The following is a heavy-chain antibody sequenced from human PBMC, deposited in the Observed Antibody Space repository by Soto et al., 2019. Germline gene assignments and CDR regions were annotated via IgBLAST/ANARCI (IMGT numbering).Heavy chain of an antibody. Sequence: ASVKVSCKASGYTFTSYAMHWVRQAPGQRLEWMGWINAGNGNTKYSQKFQGRVTITRDTSASTAYMELSSLRSEDTAVYYCARAEQLPGYYYYSGMDVWGQGTTVTVSS. CDR2: INAGNGNT. V-gene: IGHV1-3*01. D-gene: IGHD2-2*01. J-gene: IGHJ6*02. CDR3: ARAEQLPGYYYYSGMDV. CDR1: GYTFTSYA.